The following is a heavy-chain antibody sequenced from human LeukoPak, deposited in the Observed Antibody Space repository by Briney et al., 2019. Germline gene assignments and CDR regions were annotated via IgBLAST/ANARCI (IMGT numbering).Heavy chain of an antibody. J-gene: IGHJ4*02. CDR2: ITSSGAYI. Sequence: GGSLRLSCAASGFTFNNYNMNWVRQAPGKALEWVSSITSSGAYIFYADSVKGRFTISRDNAKNSLYLQMNSLRVEDTAVYYCTRDPRNLDYWGQGTLVTVSS. CDR3: TRDPRNLDY. D-gene: IGHD1-14*01. V-gene: IGHV3-21*04. CDR1: GFTFNNYN.